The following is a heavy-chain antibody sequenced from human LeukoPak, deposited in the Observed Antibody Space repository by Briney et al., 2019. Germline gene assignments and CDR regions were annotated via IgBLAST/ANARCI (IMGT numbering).Heavy chain of an antibody. CDR2: ISGSGGST. J-gene: IGHJ6*03. CDR1: GFTFSSYA. CDR3: ARPQGAYYYYMDV. V-gene: IGHV3-23*01. D-gene: IGHD3-16*01. Sequence: GSLRLSCAASGFTFSSYAVSWVRQAPGKGLEWVSAISGSGGSTYYADSVKGRFTISRDNAKNSLFLQMNYLRAEDTAVYYCARPQGAYYYYMDVWGKGTTVTVSS.